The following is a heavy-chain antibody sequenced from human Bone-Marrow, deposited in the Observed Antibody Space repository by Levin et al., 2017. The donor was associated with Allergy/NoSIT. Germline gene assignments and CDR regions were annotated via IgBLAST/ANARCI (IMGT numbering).Heavy chain of an antibody. Sequence: SVKVSCKASGGTFSSYAISWVRQAPGQGLEWMGGIIPIFGTANYAQKFQGRVTITADKSTSTAYMELSSLRSEDTAVYYCARTLRYFADWYFDLWGRGTLVTVSS. CDR1: GGTFSSYA. J-gene: IGHJ2*01. D-gene: IGHD3-9*01. CDR2: IIPIFGTA. V-gene: IGHV1-69*06. CDR3: ARTLRYFADWYFDL.